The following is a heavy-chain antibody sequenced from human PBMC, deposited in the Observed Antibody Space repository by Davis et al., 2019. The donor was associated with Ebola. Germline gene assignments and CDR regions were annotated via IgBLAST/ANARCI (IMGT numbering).Heavy chain of an antibody. D-gene: IGHD1-26*01. CDR2: ISSDSDYI. Sequence: PGGSLRLSCAASGFTFSTYSMSWVRQAPGKGLEWVSSISSDSDYIYYADSAKGRFTISRDNAKNSLYLQMGSLRVDDTAVYYCARRSGTSYDYWGQGTLVTVSS. V-gene: IGHV3-21*01. CDR1: GFTFSTYS. J-gene: IGHJ4*02. CDR3: ARRSGTSYDY.